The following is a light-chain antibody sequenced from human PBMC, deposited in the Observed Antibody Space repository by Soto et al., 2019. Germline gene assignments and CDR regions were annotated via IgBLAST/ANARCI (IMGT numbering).Light chain of an antibody. CDR3: QQYGRSLYT. J-gene: IGKJ2*01. CDR2: GAS. Sequence: EIVLTQSPGTLSLSPGERATLSCRASPSLTKSYLAWYQQKPGQSPRLLIYGASIRATGIPDRFSGSGSGKDFTLTISRLEPEDFAVYYCQQYGRSLYTFGQGTKLEIK. V-gene: IGKV3-20*01. CDR1: PSLTKSY.